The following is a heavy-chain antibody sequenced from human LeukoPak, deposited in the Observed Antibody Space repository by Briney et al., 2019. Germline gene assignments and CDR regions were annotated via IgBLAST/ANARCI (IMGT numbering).Heavy chain of an antibody. CDR2: IYTSGST. J-gene: IGHJ4*02. Sequence: PSETLSLTCTVSGGSISSGSYYWSWIRQPAGKGLEWIGRIYTSGSTNYNPSLKSRVTISVDTSKNQFSLKLSSVTAADTAAYYCARDPDVYFDYWGQGTLVTVSS. CDR1: GGSISSGSYY. CDR3: ARDPDVYFDY. V-gene: IGHV4-61*02.